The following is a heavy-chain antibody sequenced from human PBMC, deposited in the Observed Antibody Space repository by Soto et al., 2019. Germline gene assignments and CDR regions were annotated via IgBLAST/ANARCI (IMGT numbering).Heavy chain of an antibody. CDR1: GGSISTYY. CDR3: GRDEVGATGYFDY. Sequence: SETLSLTCTVSGGSISTYYWNWIRQPPGKGLEWIGYIYYSGRTNYNPSLKSRVSISLDASKNQFSLHLSSVTAADTAVYYCGRDEVGATGYFDYWGQGTLVTVSS. CDR2: IYYSGRT. J-gene: IGHJ4*02. V-gene: IGHV4-59*01. D-gene: IGHD1-26*01.